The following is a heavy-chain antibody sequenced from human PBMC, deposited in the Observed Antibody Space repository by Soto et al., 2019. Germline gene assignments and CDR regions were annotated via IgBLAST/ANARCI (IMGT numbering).Heavy chain of an antibody. CDR3: AKDSIPYSSSYDLDH. V-gene: IGHV3-23*01. CDR2: ITGTGVSI. CDR1: GFSFSGFA. Sequence: EVQLLESGGGLVQPGGSLRLSCVASGFSFSGFAMSWVRQARGKGLVWVSSITGTGVSIYYADSVRGRFTISRDNSKNTLYLQMSSLRAEDTARYYCAKDSIPYSSSYDLDHWGRAALVTVSS. J-gene: IGHJ4*02. D-gene: IGHD6-6*01.